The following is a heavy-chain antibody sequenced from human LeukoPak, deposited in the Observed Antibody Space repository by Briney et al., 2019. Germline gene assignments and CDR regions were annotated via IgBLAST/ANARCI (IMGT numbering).Heavy chain of an antibody. CDR2: MNPNSGNT. J-gene: IGHJ4*02. D-gene: IGHD3-22*01. CDR1: GYTFTSYD. V-gene: IGHV1-8*01. Sequence: ASVKVSCKASGYTFTSYDINWVRQATGQGLEWMGWMNPNSGNTGYAQKFQGRVTMTRNTSISTAYMELSSLRSEDTAVYYCARGGGRHYYDSSGYYSSDYWGQGTLVTVSS. CDR3: ARGGGRHYYDSSGYYSSDY.